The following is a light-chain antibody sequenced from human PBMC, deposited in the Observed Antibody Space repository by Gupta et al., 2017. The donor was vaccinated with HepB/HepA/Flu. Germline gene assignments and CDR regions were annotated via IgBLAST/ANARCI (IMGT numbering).Light chain of an antibody. CDR2: WAS. V-gene: IGKV4-1*01. J-gene: IGKJ1*01. CDR1: QSVLYSSNNKNY. CDR3: QQYYSAWT. Sequence: DIVMTQYPESLAVSLGERATINCKSSQSVLYSSNNKNYLAWYQQKPGQPPKLLIYWASTRESGVPDRFSGSGSGTDFTLTISSLQAEDVAVYYCQQYYSAWTFGQGTKVEIK.